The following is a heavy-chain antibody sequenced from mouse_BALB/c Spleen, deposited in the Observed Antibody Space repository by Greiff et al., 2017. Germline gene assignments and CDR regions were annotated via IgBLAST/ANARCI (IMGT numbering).Heavy chain of an antibody. D-gene: IGHD2-1*01. J-gene: IGHJ3*01. CDR3: ARSVYYGNYGWFAY. Sequence: EVQGVESGPGLVKPSQSLSLTCTVTGYSITSDYAWNWIRQFPGNKLEWMVYISYSGSTSYNPSLKSRISITRDTSKNQFFLQLNSVTTEDTATYYCARSVYYGNYGWFAYWGQGTLVTVSA. CDR1: GYSITSDYA. V-gene: IGHV3-2*02. CDR2: ISYSGST.